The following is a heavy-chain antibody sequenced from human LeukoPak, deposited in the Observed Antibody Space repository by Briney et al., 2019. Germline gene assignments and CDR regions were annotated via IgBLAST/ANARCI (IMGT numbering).Heavy chain of an antibody. CDR1: GFTFSSNY. CDR3: ARLYVSSGYYYFDY. Sequence: GGSLRLSCAASGFTFSSNYMSWVRQAPGKGLEWVSVIYSGGSTYYADSVKGRFTISRDNSKNTLYLQMNSLRAEDTAVYYCARLYVSSGYYYFDYWGQGTLVTVSS. CDR2: IYSGGST. D-gene: IGHD3-22*01. V-gene: IGHV3-53*01. J-gene: IGHJ4*02.